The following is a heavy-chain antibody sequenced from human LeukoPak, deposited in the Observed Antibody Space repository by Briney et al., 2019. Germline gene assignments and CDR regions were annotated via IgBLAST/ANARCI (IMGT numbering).Heavy chain of an antibody. Sequence: GGSLRLSCAASGFTFSSYWMSWVRQAPGKGLEWVANIKQDGSEKYYVDSVKGRFTISRDNAKNSLYLQVNSLRAEDTAVYYCARDRMGAILYFDSWGQGTLVTVSS. J-gene: IGHJ4*02. CDR1: GFTFSSYW. D-gene: IGHD1-26*01. CDR2: IKQDGSEK. CDR3: ARDRMGAILYFDS. V-gene: IGHV3-7*03.